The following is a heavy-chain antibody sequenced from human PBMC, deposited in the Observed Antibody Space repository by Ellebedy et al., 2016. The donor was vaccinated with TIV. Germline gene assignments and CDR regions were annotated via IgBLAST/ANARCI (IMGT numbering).Heavy chain of an antibody. CDR3: ARGDRFEYDNNRSGYSENGMDV. V-gene: IGHV1-3*01. Sequence: ASVKVSCKPSGYIFGDYALHWVTQAPGQRLEWIGWINPGNGKTEYSEKFHGRVTFTSDTSANTAYMELSSLRSEDTAVYYCARGDRFEYDNNRSGYSENGMDVWGQGTTVTVSS. CDR1: GYIFGDYA. CDR2: INPGNGKT. J-gene: IGHJ6*02. D-gene: IGHD3-3*01.